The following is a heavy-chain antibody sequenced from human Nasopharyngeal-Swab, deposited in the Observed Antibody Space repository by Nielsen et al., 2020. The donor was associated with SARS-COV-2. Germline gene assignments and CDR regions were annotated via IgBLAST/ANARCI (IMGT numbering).Heavy chain of an antibody. V-gene: IGHV3-23*01. Sequence: GESLKISCAASGFTFSSYAMTWVRQAPGKGLEWVSALSGSAGSTYYADSVRGRFTISRDNSKNTVYLQMNSLRAEDTAVYYCAKDGGSSDYDDGYFQHWGQGTLVTVSS. D-gene: IGHD3-22*01. CDR2: LSGSAGST. CDR1: GFTFSSYA. CDR3: AKDGGSSDYDDGYFQH. J-gene: IGHJ1*01.